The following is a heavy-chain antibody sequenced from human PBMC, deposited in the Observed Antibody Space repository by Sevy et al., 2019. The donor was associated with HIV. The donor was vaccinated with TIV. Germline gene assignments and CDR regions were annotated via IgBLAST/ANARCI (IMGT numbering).Heavy chain of an antibody. Sequence: GGSLRLSCTASGFTFGDYAMSWFRQAPGKGLEWVGFIRSKAYGGTTEYAASVKGRFTISRDDPKSIAYLQMNSLKTEDTAVYYCTGDSQGVYSGYDTFDYWGQGTLVTVSS. V-gene: IGHV3-49*03. CDR3: TGDSQGVYSGYDTFDY. CDR1: GFTFGDYA. J-gene: IGHJ4*02. D-gene: IGHD5-12*01. CDR2: IRSKAYGGTT.